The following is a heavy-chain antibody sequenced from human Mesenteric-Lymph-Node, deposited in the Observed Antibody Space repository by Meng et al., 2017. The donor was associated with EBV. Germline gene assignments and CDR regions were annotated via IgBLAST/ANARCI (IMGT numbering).Heavy chain of an antibody. D-gene: IGHD3-10*01. CDR2: INHSGST. V-gene: IGHV4-34*02. CDR1: GGSFSGYF. J-gene: IGHJ4*02. CDR3: ARGDTMVQGGFDY. Sequence: VPLQPVGAGPLKPLAPLSPSCACYGGSFSGYFWSWIRPPPGKGLEWIGEINHSGSTNYNPSLKNRVTISVDTSKNQFSLKLSSVTAADTAVYYCARGDTMVQGGFDYWGQGTLVTVSS.